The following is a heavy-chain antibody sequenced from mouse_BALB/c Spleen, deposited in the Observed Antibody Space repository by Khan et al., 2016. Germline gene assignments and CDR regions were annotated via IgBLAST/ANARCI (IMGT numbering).Heavy chain of an antibody. Sequence: QVQLQQAGAELMKPGASVKISCKATGYTFSSYWVEWVKQRPGHGLEWIGEILPGSVSTNYNEKFKGKATFTADTSSNTAYMQLSSLTSEDSAVYYCARGGYAMDSWGQGTSVTVSS. J-gene: IGHJ4*01. CDR1: GYTFSSYW. CDR2: ILPGSVST. V-gene: IGHV1-9*01. CDR3: ARGGYAMDS.